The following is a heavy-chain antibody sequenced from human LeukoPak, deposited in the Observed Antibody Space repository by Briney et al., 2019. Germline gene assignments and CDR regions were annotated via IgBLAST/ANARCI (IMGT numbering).Heavy chain of an antibody. V-gene: IGHV4-4*07. D-gene: IGHD5-12*01. CDR1: GASISSSY. CDR2: ISTGGST. J-gene: IGHJ4*02. Sequence: ASETLSLTCTVSGASISSSYCTWIRQPAGEGLEWIGRISTGGSTNYNPSLKSRVTMSLDTSKNQSSLRLTSVTAADTAVYYCARGFDSKSTYFDYWGQGTLVTVSS. CDR3: ARGFDSKSTYFDY.